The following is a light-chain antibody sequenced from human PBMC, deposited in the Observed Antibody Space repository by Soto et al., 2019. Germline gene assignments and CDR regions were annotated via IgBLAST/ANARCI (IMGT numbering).Light chain of an antibody. Sequence: QSVLTQPPSVSGAPGQRVAISCTGSSSNIGAGYDIHWYQQLPGTAPKLLIYGNNNRPSGVPDRFSGSRSGTSASLAITGLQAEDEADDYCQSYDTSLSGSLFGGGTKLTVL. CDR2: GNN. V-gene: IGLV1-40*01. CDR3: QSYDTSLSGSL. CDR1: SSNIGAGYD. J-gene: IGLJ2*01.